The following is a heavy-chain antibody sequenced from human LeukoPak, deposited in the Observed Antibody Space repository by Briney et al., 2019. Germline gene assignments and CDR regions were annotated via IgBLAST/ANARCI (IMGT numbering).Heavy chain of an antibody. J-gene: IGHJ4*02. D-gene: IGHD3-10*01. CDR1: GGSFSGYY. CDR2: INHSGGT. Sequence: SETLSLTCAVYGGSFSGYYWSWIRQPPGKGLEWIGEINHSGGTNYNPSLKSRVTISVDTSKNQFSLKLSSVTAADTAVYYCARNSWFGELYPLDYWGQGTLVTVSS. V-gene: IGHV4-34*01. CDR3: ARNSWFGELYPLDY.